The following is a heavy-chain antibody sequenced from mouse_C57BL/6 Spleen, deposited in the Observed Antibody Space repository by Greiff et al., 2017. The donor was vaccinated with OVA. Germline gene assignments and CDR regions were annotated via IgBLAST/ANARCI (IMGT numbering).Heavy chain of an antibody. CDR1: GYSFTGYF. V-gene: IGHV1-20*01. CDR3: ARGEYGYFDV. CDR2: INPYNGDT. J-gene: IGHJ1*03. Sequence: EVKLQESGPELVKPGDSVKISCKASGYSFTGYFMNWVMQSHGKSLEWIGRINPYNGDTFYNQKFKGKATLTVDKSSSTAHMELRSLTSEDSAVYYCARGEYGYFDVWGTGTTVTVSS.